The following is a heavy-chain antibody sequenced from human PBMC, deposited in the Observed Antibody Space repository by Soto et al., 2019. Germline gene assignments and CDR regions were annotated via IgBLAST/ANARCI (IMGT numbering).Heavy chain of an antibody. D-gene: IGHD3-16*01. CDR1: GLAFINHA. V-gene: IGHV1-3*01. Sequence: ASVKVSCKTSGLAFINHALHWVRQAPGQGLEWMGWVNGGNGNKKYSQKFQGRVTITRDTSASTVYVELSSLRSEDTAVYYCASGGGLTKVFEYWGQGTLVTVSS. CDR2: VNGGNGNK. J-gene: IGHJ4*02. CDR3: ASGGGLTKVFEY.